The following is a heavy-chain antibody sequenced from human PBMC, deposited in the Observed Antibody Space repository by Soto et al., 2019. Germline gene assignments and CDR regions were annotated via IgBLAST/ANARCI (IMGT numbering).Heavy chain of an antibody. V-gene: IGHV3-30-3*01. Sequence: PGGSLRLSCAASGFNFSSYAIHWVRQAPGKGLEWVGLMSYNGSNTFYADSVKGRFTFSRDNSKNTLYLQMNSLRAEDTAVYYCAKGVPGIAVAGTGYFQHWGQGTLVTVSS. CDR2: MSYNGSNT. D-gene: IGHD6-19*01. CDR1: GFNFSSYA. J-gene: IGHJ1*01. CDR3: AKGVPGIAVAGTGYFQH.